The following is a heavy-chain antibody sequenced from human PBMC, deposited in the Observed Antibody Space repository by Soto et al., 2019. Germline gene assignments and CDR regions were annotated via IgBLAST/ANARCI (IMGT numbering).Heavy chain of an antibody. CDR3: ASQTCIVATIKGSFDI. Sequence: QLQLQESGPGLVKPSETLSLTCTVSGGSISSSSYYWVWIRQPPGKGLEWIGSIYYSGSPYYNPSLKSRVTISVDASTTQFPVQLSCVTAADTAVYYCASQTCIVATIKGSFDIWGQVTMVTVSS. V-gene: IGHV4-39*01. CDR1: GGSISSSSYY. CDR2: IYYSGSP. D-gene: IGHD5-12*01. J-gene: IGHJ3*02.